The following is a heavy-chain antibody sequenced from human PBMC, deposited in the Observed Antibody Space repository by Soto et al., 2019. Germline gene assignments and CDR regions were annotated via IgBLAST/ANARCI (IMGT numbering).Heavy chain of an antibody. CDR3: TQRLDGLTKSSRWLER. D-gene: IGHD3-9*01. CDR2: ISPDTSRT. V-gene: IGHV5-51*01. Sequence: GADLTISSKRSEYSFANQRIGWVRQLPGKGLEWVGIISPDTSRTLYSPSLQGQVTLSVDKSISTVYLQWNSLKASDTAIYYCTQRLDGLTKSSRWLERWGQGTLVIVSS. J-gene: IGHJ5*02. CDR1: EYSFANQR.